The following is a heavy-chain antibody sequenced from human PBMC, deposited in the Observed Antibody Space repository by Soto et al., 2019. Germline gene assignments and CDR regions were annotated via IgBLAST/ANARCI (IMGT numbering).Heavy chain of an antibody. Sequence: PSETLSLTCAVSSGSISSSNWWSWVRQPPGKGLEWIGEIYHSGSTNYNPSLKSRVTISVDKSKNQFSLKLSSVTAADTAVYYCARAFPGTLHPPIAAAGLYFDYWGQGTLVTVSS. J-gene: IGHJ4*02. CDR2: IYHSGST. CDR1: SGSISSSNW. CDR3: ARAFPGTLHPPIAAAGLYFDY. D-gene: IGHD6-13*01. V-gene: IGHV4-4*02.